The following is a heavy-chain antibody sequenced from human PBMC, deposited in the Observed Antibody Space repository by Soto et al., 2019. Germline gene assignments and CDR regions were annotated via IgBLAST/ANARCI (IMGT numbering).Heavy chain of an antibody. Sequence: QLQLQESGPGLVKPSETLSLTCTVSGGSISSSSYYWGWIRQPPGKGLEWIGSIYYSGSTYYNPSPKSRVTISVDTSKNQFSLKLSSVTAADTAVYYCARRTVAGPFDYWGQGTLVTVSS. J-gene: IGHJ4*02. V-gene: IGHV4-39*01. CDR3: ARRTVAGPFDY. CDR2: IYYSGST. CDR1: GGSISSSSYY. D-gene: IGHD6-19*01.